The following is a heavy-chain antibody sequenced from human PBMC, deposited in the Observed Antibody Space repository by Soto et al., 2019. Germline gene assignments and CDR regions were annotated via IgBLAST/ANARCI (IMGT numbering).Heavy chain of an antibody. CDR3: ARDMAAARPYFDY. V-gene: IGHV3-21*01. J-gene: IGHJ4*02. D-gene: IGHD6-6*01. CDR1: GFTFSSYS. Sequence: EVQLVESGGGLVKPGGSLRLSCAASGFTFSSYSMNWVRQAPGKGLEWVSSISSSSSYIYYADSVKGRFTISRDNAKNSLYLQMNSLRAEDTAVYYCARDMAAARPYFDYRGQGTLVTVSS. CDR2: ISSSSSYI.